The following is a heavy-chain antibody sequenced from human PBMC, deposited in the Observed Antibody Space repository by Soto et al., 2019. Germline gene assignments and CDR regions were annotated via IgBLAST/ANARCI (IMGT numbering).Heavy chain of an antibody. CDR3: ARAEGWLQLPATNMDV. D-gene: IGHD5-12*01. CDR2: ISSSSSYI. V-gene: IGHV3-21*01. J-gene: IGHJ6*02. CDR1: GFTFSSYS. Sequence: GGSLRLSCAASGFTFSSYSMNWVRQAPGKGLEWVSSISSSSSYIYYADSVKGRFTISRDNAKNSLYLQMNSLRAEDTAVYYCARAEGWLQLPATNMDVWGHGTTVTVS.